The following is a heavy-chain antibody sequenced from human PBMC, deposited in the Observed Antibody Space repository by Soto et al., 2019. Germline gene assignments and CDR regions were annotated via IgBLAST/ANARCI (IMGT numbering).Heavy chain of an antibody. D-gene: IGHD5-18*01. V-gene: IGHV4-59*08. CDR1: GASISSSY. Sequence: SETLSLTCTVSGASISSSYWSWIRQPPGKGLEYIGYIYNSGSTNYNPSLKSRVTISVDTSKNQFSLKLSSVTAADTAVYYCARRYSYGHFDYWGQGTLVTAPQ. J-gene: IGHJ4*02. CDR3: ARRYSYGHFDY. CDR2: IYNSGST.